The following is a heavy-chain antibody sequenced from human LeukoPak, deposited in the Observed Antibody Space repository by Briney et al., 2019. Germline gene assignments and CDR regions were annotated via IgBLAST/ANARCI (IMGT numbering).Heavy chain of an antibody. D-gene: IGHD5-12*01. CDR1: GGTFSSYA. V-gene: IGHV1-46*01. CDR2: INPSGGST. Sequence: GSSVKVSCKASGGTFSSYAISWVRQAPGQGLEWMGEINPSGGSTSYAQKFQGRITVPRDTYTNTVYMDLSSLRSEDTATYYCARGAPTTRIGAGRFDYWGQGSLLTVAS. J-gene: IGHJ4*02. CDR3: ARGAPTTRIGAGRFDY.